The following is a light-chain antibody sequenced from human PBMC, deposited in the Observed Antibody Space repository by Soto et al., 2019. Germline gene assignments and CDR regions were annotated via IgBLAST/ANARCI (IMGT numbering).Light chain of an antibody. CDR1: SSNIGSNY. CDR2: RNN. CDR3: AAWDDSLSGVV. J-gene: IGLJ2*01. Sequence: QSVLTQPPSASGTPGQRVTSSCSGSSSNIGSNYVFGYQHLPGTAPKLLIYRNNQRPSGVPDRFSGSKSGTSASLAISGLRSEDETDYYCAAWDDSLSGVVFGGGTKVTVL. V-gene: IGLV1-47*01.